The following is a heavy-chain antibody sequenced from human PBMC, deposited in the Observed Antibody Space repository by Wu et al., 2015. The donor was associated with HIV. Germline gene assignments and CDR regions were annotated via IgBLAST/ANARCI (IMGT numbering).Heavy chain of an antibody. Sequence: QVQLQESGPGLVKPSETLSLTCAVSGYSISSGYYWGWIRQPPGKGLEWIGSIYHSGSTYYNPSLKSRVTISVDTSKNQFSLKLSSVTAADTAVYYCASTPLKWDSSGYYRYWYFDLWGRGTLVTVSS. D-gene: IGHD3-22*01. CDR2: IYHSGST. CDR1: GYSISSGYY. V-gene: IGHV4-38-2*01. CDR3: ASTPLKWDSSGYYRYWYFDL. J-gene: IGHJ2*01.